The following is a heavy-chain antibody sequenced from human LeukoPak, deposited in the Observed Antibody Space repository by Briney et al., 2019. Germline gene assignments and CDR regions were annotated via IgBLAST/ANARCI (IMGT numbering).Heavy chain of an antibody. CDR2: IYYSGST. V-gene: IGHV4-39*01. Sequence: SETLSLTCSVSGGSISTTSYYWGWIRQPPGKGLEWIGNIYYSGSTFYNPSFKSRVTMSVDTSKNQFSLKVNSMTAADTAVYFCARRTWGGPHNFDYWGQGTLVTVSS. CDR3: ARRTWGGPHNFDY. D-gene: IGHD3-3*01. CDR1: GGSISTTSYY. J-gene: IGHJ4*02.